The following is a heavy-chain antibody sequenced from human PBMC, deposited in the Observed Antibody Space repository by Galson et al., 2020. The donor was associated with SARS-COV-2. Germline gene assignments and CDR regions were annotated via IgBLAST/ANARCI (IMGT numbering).Heavy chain of an antibody. CDR1: GFSFSTYS. D-gene: IGHD6-19*01. V-gene: IGHV3-21*06. J-gene: IGHJ4*02. CDR3: AREATGVVDAVAGFDY. Sequence: GGSLRLSCAASGFSFSTYSMNWVRQAPGKGLEWVSSISTSSDYIYYADSVQGRFTISRDNAKNSMYLQMNSLRAEDTAMYYCAREATGVVDAVAGFDYWGQGNLGIVSS. CDR2: ISTSSDYI.